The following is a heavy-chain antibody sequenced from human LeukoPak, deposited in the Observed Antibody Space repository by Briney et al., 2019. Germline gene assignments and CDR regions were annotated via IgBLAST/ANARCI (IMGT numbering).Heavy chain of an antibody. CDR1: GFSLSSGFY. CDR2: IYHTGST. CDR3: ARGTNLAY. J-gene: IGHJ4*02. V-gene: IGHV4-38-2*02. D-gene: IGHD1-14*01. Sequence: SDTLSLTCNVSGFSLSSGFYWNWLRQPPEKGPEWIGSIYHTGSTSYNPSLRSRVTISVDTSKNEFSLKLNSVTAADTAVYYCARGTNLAYWGQGALVAVSS.